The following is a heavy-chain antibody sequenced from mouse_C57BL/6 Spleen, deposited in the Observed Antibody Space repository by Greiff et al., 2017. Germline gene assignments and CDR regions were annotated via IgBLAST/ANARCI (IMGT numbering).Heavy chain of an antibody. CDR1: GFTFSSYA. D-gene: IGHD1-1*01. Sequence: EVKLMESGGGLVKPGGSLKLSCAASGFTFSSYAMSWVRQTPEKRLEWVATISDGGSYTYYPDNVKGRFTISRDNAKNNLYLQMSHLKSEDTAMYYCARGEYYYGSSWYFGVWGTGTTVTVSA. V-gene: IGHV5-4*03. J-gene: IGHJ1*03. CDR3: ARGEYYYGSSWYFGV. CDR2: ISDGGSYT.